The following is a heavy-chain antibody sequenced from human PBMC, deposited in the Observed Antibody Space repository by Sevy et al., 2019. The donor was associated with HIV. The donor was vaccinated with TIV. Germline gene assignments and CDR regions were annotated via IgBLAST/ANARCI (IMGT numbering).Heavy chain of an antibody. D-gene: IGHD2-21*02. Sequence: ASVKVSCKASGGTFSSYAISWVRQAPGQGLEWMGGIIPIFGTANYAQKFQGRVTITADKSTSTASMELSGLRSEDTTVYYCAGNSCGGDCYHLPPRNWFDPWGQGTLVTVSS. CDR3: AGNSCGGDCYHLPPRNWFDP. CDR1: GGTFSSYA. V-gene: IGHV1-69*06. J-gene: IGHJ5*02. CDR2: IIPIFGTA.